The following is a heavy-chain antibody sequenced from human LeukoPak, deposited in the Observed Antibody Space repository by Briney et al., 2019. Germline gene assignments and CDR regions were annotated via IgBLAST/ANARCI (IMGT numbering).Heavy chain of an antibody. CDR2: VSGSGDST. V-gene: IGHV3-23*01. J-gene: IGHJ4*02. CDR3: AKSGYNRFDY. Sequence: QPGGSLRLSCAASGFTFSSYAMSWVRQAPGKGLEWVSGVSGSGDSTYYADSVKGRFTISRDNSKNTLYLQMNSLRAEDTAVYYCAKSGYNRFDYWGQGTLVTVSS. CDR1: GFTFSSYA. D-gene: IGHD5-24*01.